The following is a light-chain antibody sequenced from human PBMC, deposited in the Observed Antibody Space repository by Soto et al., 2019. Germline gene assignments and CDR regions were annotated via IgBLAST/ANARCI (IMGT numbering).Light chain of an antibody. CDR2: SNS. J-gene: IGLJ2*01. V-gene: IGLV1-40*01. Sequence: QSVLTQPPSVSGAPGQRVTISCTGSSSNIGAGYDVHWYQQLPGTAPKLLIYSNSNRPSGVPDRFSGSKSGTPVSLAITGNKAEDEADFYGQSYDSSPSGYVVFGGGTKLTVL. CDR3: QSYDSSPSGYVV. CDR1: SSNIGAGYD.